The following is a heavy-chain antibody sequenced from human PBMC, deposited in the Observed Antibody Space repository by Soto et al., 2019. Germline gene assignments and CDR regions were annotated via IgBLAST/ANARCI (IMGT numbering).Heavy chain of an antibody. CDR2: IYYSGST. V-gene: IGHV4-39*07. Sequence: PSETLSLTCTVSGGSISSSSYYWGWIRQPPGKGLEWIGSIYYSGSTYYNPSLKSRVTISVDTSKNQFSLTLSPVTAADTAEYYCARLEGRRCRYGWYYYLGMDVWGQGTTVTVSS. D-gene: IGHD4-17*01. CDR1: GGSISSSSYY. CDR3: ARLEGRRCRYGWYYYLGMDV. J-gene: IGHJ6*02.